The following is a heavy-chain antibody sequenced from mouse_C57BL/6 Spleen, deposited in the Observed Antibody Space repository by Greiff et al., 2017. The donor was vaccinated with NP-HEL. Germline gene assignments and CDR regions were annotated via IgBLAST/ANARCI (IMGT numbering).Heavy chain of an antibody. J-gene: IGHJ2*01. V-gene: IGHV1-69*01. D-gene: IGHD1-1*01. CDR1: GYTFTSYW. CDR2: IDPSDSYT. CDR3: ARSGYYGSSLFDY. Sequence: VQLQQPGAELVMPGASVKLSCKASGYTFTSYWMHWVKQRPGQGLEWIGKIDPSDSYTNYNQKFKGKSTLTVDKSSSTAYMQLSSLTSEDSAVYYCARSGYYGSSLFDYWGQGTTLTVSS.